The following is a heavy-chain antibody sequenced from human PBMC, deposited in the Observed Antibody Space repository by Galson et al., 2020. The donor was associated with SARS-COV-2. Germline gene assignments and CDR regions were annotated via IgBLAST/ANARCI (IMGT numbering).Heavy chain of an antibody. J-gene: IGHJ3*02. CDR2: ILYDESRK. D-gene: IGHD2-21*02. Sequence: GGSLRLSCAASGFMFSKHGMHWVRQAPGKGLEWVAGILYDESRKYYVDSVKGRFTISRDNSKNTLYLQMNSLRAEDTAVYLCAKEGLAYCGGDCERAFDIWGQGTMVTVSS. CDR3: AKEGLAYCGGDCERAFDI. V-gene: IGHV3-33*06. CDR1: GFMFSKHG.